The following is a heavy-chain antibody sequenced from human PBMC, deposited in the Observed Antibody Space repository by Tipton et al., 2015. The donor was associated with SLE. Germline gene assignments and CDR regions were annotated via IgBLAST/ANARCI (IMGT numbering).Heavy chain of an antibody. J-gene: IGHJ4*02. CDR3: ARLGRGAPIDY. D-gene: IGHD1-26*01. CDR1: GGSISSGGYY. Sequence: TLSLTCTVSGGSISSGGYYWSWIRQPPGKGLEWIGEINHSGSTNYNPSLKSRVTISVDTSKNQFSLKLSSVTAADTAVYYCARLGRGAPIDYWGQGTLVTVSS. CDR2: INHSGST. V-gene: IGHV4-39*07.